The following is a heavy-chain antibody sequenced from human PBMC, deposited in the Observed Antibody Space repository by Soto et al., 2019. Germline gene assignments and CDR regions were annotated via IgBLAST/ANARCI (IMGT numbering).Heavy chain of an antibody. CDR1: GYTFTSYA. J-gene: IGHJ5*02. D-gene: IGHD6-6*01. V-gene: IGHV1-3*01. CDR3: AKASSIAARFGDFHP. Sequence: ASVKRSCTSSGYTFTSYAMHWVRQAPGQRLEWMGWINAGNGNTKYSQKFQGRVTITRDTSASTAYMELSSLRSEDTAVYYCAKASSIAARFGDFHPWGQGTPLT. CDR2: INAGNGNT.